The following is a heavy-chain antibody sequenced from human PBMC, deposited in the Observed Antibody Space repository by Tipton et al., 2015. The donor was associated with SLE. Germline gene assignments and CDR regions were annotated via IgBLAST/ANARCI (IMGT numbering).Heavy chain of an antibody. CDR2: SSDYNAST. J-gene: IGHJ3*02. CDR1: GYTFTNYG. CDR3: AAFSWAWDAFDI. V-gene: IGHV1-18*01. Sequence: QLVQSGAEVKKPGASVKVSCKASGYTFTNYGISWVRQAPGQGLEWLGWSSDYNASTNYAQNLQGRVTMTTDTSTSTAYMGLRGLRSDDTAVYYCAAFSWAWDAFDIWGLGTMVTVSS. D-gene: IGHD7-27*01.